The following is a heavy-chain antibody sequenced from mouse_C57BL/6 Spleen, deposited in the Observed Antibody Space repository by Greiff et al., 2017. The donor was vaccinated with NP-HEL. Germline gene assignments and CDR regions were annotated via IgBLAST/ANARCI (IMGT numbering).Heavy chain of an antibody. V-gene: IGHV1-63*01. CDR3: ARAYGSSYFYFDY. CDR1: GYTFTNYW. J-gene: IGHJ2*01. D-gene: IGHD1-1*01. CDR2: IYPGGGYT. Sequence: VKLQESGAELVRPGTSVKMSCKASGYTFTNYWIGWAKQRPGHGLEWIGDIYPGGGYTNYNEKFKGKATLTADKSSSTAYMQFSSLTSEDSAIYYCARAYGSSYFYFDYWGQGTTLTVSS.